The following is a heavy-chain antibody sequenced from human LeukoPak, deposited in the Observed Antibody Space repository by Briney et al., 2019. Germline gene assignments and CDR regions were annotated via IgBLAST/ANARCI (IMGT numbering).Heavy chain of an antibody. V-gene: IGHV4-39*01. CDR1: GGSIRSTSYY. CDR3: GRLFYDFWSGHYYYYMDV. J-gene: IGHJ6*03. D-gene: IGHD3-3*01. CDR2: IYYSGST. Sequence: NPSETLSLTCTVSGGSIRSTSYYWGWIRQPPGKGLEWIGSIYYSGSTYYNPPLKSRVTISVDTSKNQFSLKLSSVTAADTAVYYCGRLFYDFWSGHYYYYMDVWGKGTTVTVSS.